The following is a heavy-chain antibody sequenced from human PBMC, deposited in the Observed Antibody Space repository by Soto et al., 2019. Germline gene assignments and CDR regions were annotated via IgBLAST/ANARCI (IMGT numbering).Heavy chain of an antibody. CDR1: GFTVSSNY. J-gene: IGHJ3*02. D-gene: IGHD6-13*01. Sequence: EVQLVESGGGLVQPGGSLRLSCAASGFTVSSNYMSWVRQAPGKGLEWVSVIYSGGSTYYADSVKGRFTISRHKSKNTLYLQMNSLRAEDTAVYYCARDLPRISGSSWYPVPAFDIWGQGTMVTVSS. CDR2: IYSGGST. CDR3: ARDLPRISGSSWYPVPAFDI. V-gene: IGHV3-53*04.